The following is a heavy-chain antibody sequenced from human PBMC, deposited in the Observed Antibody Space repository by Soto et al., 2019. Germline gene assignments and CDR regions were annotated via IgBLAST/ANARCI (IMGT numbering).Heavy chain of an antibody. CDR2: ISPQGGST. Sequence: LRLSCSASGFAFSSYAMHWVRQTPGKGLEYVSAISPQGGSTYYADSVKGRFTISRDDSKNTVYLQMSSLRPDDTAVYYCVNMMIARGGFDFWGQGTLVTVSS. CDR1: GFAFSSYA. V-gene: IGHV3-64D*06. D-gene: IGHD2-21*01. J-gene: IGHJ4*02. CDR3: VNMMIARGGFDF.